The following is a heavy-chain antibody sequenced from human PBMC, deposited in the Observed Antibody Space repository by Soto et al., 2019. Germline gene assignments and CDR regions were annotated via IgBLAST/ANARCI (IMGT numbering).Heavy chain of an antibody. Sequence: PGGSLRLSCAASGFMFSDYWMHWVRQAPGKGLDWVSRIKNYSTGTMYAEYVKGRLSISRDNAKNTLYLQMNSLRVEDTAVYYCARGFNWLDYWGQGTLVTVSS. CDR1: GFMFSDYW. D-gene: IGHD1-20*01. V-gene: IGHV3-74*03. CDR2: IKNYSTGT. CDR3: ARGFNWLDY. J-gene: IGHJ4*02.